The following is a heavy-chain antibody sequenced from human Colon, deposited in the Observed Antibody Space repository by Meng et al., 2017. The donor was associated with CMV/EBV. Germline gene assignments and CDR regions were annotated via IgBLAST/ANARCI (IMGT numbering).Heavy chain of an antibody. CDR3: ARVGVDYGDFHDAFDI. CDR2: IIPIRGSS. D-gene: IGHD4-17*01. J-gene: IGHJ3*02. CDR1: GGTFRSYA. Sequence: SVTVSCKASGGTFRSYAISWVRQAPGQGLEYMGGIIPIRGSSDYAQKFQGRMTIIADKSTNTAYMELNSLRSEDTAVYYCARVGVDYGDFHDAFDIWGQGTMVTVSS. V-gene: IGHV1-69*10.